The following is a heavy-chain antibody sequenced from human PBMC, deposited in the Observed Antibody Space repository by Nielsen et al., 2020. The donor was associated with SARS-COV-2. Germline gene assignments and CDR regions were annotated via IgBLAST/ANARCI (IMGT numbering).Heavy chain of an antibody. CDR2: ISYDGSNK. CDR1: GFTFSSYA. V-gene: IGHV3-30-3*01. CDR3: ARDPESGWDVDTAMGFDY. J-gene: IGHJ4*02. D-gene: IGHD5-18*01. Sequence: GESLKISCAASGFTFSSYAMHWVRQAPGKGLEWVAVISYDGSNKYYADSVKGRFTISRDNSKNTLYLQMNSLRAEDTAVYYCARDPESGWDVDTAMGFDYWGQGTLVTVSS.